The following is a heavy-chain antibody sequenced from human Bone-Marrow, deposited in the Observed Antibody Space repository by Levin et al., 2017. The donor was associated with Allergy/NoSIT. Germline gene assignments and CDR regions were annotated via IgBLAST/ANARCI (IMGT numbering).Heavy chain of an antibody. CDR3: ARDPYHSHSSGYHYD. CDR2: ISTSGTTM. CDR1: GFTFRDYY. J-gene: IGHJ4*02. D-gene: IGHD3-22*01. V-gene: IGHV3-11*01. Sequence: PGGSLRLSCAASGFTFRDYYMTGIRQAPGKGLEWGSYISTSGTTMFYADSVKGRFTISRDNAKNSLFLQMNSLRAEDTAVYYCARDPYHSHSSGYHYDWGQGTLVTVSS.